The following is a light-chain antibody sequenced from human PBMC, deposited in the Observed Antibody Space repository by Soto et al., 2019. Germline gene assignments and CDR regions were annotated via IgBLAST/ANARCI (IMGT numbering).Light chain of an antibody. J-gene: IGLJ1*01. CDR2: QDT. CDR1: KLGDKY. V-gene: IGLV3-1*01. Sequence: SYELTQPPSVSVSPGQTTSITCSGAKLGDKYASWYQQKPGQSPVLVIFQDTKRPSGIPERFSGSNSGNTATLTISGTQAMDEADYYCQAWDSTSFYVFGTGTKLTVL. CDR3: QAWDSTSFYV.